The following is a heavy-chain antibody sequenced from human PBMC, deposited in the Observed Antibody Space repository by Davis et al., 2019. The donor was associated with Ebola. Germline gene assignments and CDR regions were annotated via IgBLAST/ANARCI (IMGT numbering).Heavy chain of an antibody. CDR1: GFTFSDYA. CDR2: IHHDGGSK. Sequence: GGSLRLSCAASGFTFSDYAMHWVRQAPGKGLEWVALIHHDGGSKYYGGSVKGRFTISRDISENTVYLQMNSLRPEDTAVYYCAKDGKNWAFDYWGQGTLVTVSS. CDR3: AKDGKNWAFDY. V-gene: IGHV3-30*02. J-gene: IGHJ4*02. D-gene: IGHD7-27*01.